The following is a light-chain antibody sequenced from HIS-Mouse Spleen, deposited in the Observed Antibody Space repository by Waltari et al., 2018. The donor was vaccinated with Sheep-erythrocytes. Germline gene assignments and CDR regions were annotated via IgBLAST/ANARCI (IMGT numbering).Light chain of an antibody. V-gene: IGLV3-1*01. Sequence: SYELTQPPSVSVSPGQTASIPCSGDKLGDKYACWYQQKPGQSPVLVIYKDSKRPSGIPERFSGSNSGNTATLTISGTQAMDEADYYCQAWDSSNVVFGGGTKLTVL. CDR1: KLGDKY. CDR3: QAWDSSNVV. CDR2: KDS. J-gene: IGLJ2*01.